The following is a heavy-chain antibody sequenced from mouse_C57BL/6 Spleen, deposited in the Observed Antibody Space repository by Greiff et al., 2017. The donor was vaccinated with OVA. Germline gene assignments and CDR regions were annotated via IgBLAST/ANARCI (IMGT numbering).Heavy chain of an antibody. CDR1: GYTFTDYN. D-gene: IGHD1-1*01. CDR2: INPNNGGT. CDR3: ARWDYGHWYFDV. J-gene: IGHJ1*03. Sequence: EVKLQQSGPELVKPGASVKIPCKASGYTFTDYNMDWVKQSHGKSLEWIGDINPNNGGTIYNQKFKGKATLTVDKSSSTAYMELRSLTSEDTAVYYCARWDYGHWYFDVWGTGTTVTVSS. V-gene: IGHV1-18*01.